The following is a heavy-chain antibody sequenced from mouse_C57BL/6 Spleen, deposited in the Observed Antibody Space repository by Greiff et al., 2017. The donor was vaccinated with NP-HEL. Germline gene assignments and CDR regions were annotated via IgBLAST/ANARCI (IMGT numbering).Heavy chain of an antibody. CDR1: GHTFTSYW. D-gene: IGHD2-1*01. J-gene: IGHJ4*01. Sequence: QVQLQQPGAELVRPGSSVKLSCKASGHTFTSYWMHWVKQRPIQGLEWIGNIDPSDSETHYNQKFKDKATLTVDKSSSTAYMQLSSLTSEDSAVYYCARRGNYSYAMDYWGQGTSVTVSS. CDR3: ARRGNYSYAMDY. CDR2: IDPSDSET. V-gene: IGHV1-52*01.